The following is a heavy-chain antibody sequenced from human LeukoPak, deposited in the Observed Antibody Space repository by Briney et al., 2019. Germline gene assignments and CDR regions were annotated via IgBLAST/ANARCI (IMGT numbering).Heavy chain of an antibody. CDR2: VYYGRSP. J-gene: IGHJ4*02. CDR1: GFTFSSYAIT. Sequence: PGGSLRLSCAASGFTFSSYAITWVRQAPGKGLEWIGSVYYGRSPYFNPSLESRATISVDTSKNHFSLKMSSVTAADTAVYYCARSSGTGTFSYWGQGTLVTVSS. D-gene: IGHD6-25*01. CDR3: ARSSGTGTFSY. V-gene: IGHV4-39*02.